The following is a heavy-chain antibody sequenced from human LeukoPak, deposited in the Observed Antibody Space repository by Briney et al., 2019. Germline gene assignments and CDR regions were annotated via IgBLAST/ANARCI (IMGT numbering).Heavy chain of an antibody. Sequence: SETLSLTCTVSGYSISSGYYWGWIRQPPGKGLEWIGSIYHSGSTYYNPSLKSRVTISVDTSKNQFSLKLSSVTAADTAVYYCATAGTMGGDAFDIWGQGTMVTVSS. CDR3: ATAGTMGGDAFDI. V-gene: IGHV4-38-2*02. CDR1: GYSISSGYY. CDR2: IYHSGST. D-gene: IGHD6-13*01. J-gene: IGHJ3*02.